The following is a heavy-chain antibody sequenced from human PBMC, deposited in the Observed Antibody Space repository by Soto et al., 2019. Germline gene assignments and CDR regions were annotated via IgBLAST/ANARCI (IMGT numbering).Heavy chain of an antibody. CDR3: ARTDRDFYGLDV. CDR2: ISAAGDP. J-gene: IGHJ6*02. V-gene: IGHV3-13*05. Sequence: EVQLVESGGGLVQPGGSIRLSCEASGFTFRNYDMHWVRQGTGKGLEWVSGISAAGDPDYADSVEGRFTISRENAQNSFFLQMNCLRVGDTDVYYCARTDRDFYGLDVWGQGTTVIVSS. CDR1: GFTFRNYD.